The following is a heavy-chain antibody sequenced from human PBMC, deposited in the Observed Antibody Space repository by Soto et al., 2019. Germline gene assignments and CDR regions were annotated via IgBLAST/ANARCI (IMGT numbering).Heavy chain of an antibody. V-gene: IGHV5-51*01. CDR3: ARLIRYCSGGTCYTDAFDI. J-gene: IGHJ3*02. CDR1: GYSFTRYW. D-gene: IGHD2-15*01. Sequence: GESRKISCRGPGYSFTRYWIGWVRQMPGKGLEWMGSIYPGDSDTRYSPSFEGQVTISADKSISTAYLQWSNLKASDTAMFYCARLIRYCSGGTCYTDAFDIWGQGTMVTVSS. CDR2: IYPGDSDT.